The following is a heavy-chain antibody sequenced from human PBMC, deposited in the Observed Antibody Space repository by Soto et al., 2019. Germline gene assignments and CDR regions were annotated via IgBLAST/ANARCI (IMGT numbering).Heavy chain of an antibody. D-gene: IGHD3-22*01. CDR2: IYHTGNA. J-gene: IGHJ4*02. CDR3: ARNPPYYYDSSGYYYPY. V-gene: IGHV4-39*01. Sequence: SETLSLTCSVSGDSISNSRFYWAWIRQPPGEGLEWIGSIYHTGNAYYNPSLKSRVTIFVDTSKNQFSLKLTSVTAADTALYYCARNPPYYYDSSGYYYPYWGQGTLVTVSS. CDR1: GDSISNSRFY.